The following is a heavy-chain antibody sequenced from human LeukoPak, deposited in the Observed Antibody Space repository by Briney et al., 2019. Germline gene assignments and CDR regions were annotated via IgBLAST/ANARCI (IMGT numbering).Heavy chain of an antibody. CDR1: GGSISSYF. D-gene: IGHD3-16*01. J-gene: IGHJ3*02. V-gene: IGHV4-59*01. CDR2: VSYSGST. CDR3: ARVLDLSKRGLDAFDI. Sequence: SATLSLTCAVSGGSISSYFWSWIRQPPGKGLEWIGYVSYSGSTNYNPSPKSRVTISVDTSKKQFSLKLSSATAADTAVYYCARVLDLSKRGLDAFDIWGQGTMVTVSS.